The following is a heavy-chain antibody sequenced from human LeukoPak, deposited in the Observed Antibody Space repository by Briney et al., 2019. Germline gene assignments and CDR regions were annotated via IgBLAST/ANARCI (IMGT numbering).Heavy chain of an antibody. Sequence: GGSLRLSCAASGFTFDDYAMHWVRQAPGKGLEWVSGISWNSGSIGYADSVKGRFTISRDNAKNSLYLQMNSLRAEDTALYYCAKVKQYYYDSSGDDAFDIWGQGTMVTVSS. CDR2: ISWNSGSI. D-gene: IGHD3-22*01. V-gene: IGHV3-9*01. CDR3: AKVKQYYYDSSGDDAFDI. CDR1: GFTFDDYA. J-gene: IGHJ3*02.